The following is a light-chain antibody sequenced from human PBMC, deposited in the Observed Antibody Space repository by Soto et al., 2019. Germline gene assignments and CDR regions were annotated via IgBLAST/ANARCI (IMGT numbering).Light chain of an antibody. Sequence: DVPMTQSPSSLSASVGDRVTFICRASRNISTYLNWYQQKPGKAPNLLVNAASSLQSGVPTRFSAGGSGTDFTLTISSLQPEDFATFYCQQSYSTPYTFGQGTKLEIK. J-gene: IGKJ2*01. V-gene: IGKV1-39*01. CDR3: QQSYSTPYT. CDR1: RNISTY. CDR2: AAS.